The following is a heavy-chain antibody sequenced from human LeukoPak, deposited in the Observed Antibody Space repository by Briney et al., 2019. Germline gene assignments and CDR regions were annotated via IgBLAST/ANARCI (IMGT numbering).Heavy chain of an antibody. V-gene: IGHV4-59*01. Sequence: SETLSLTCTVSGGSISSYYWSWIRQPPGKGLEWIGYIYYSGSTNYNPSLKSRVTISVDTSKNQFSLKLSSVTAADTAVYYCARGLGFGANWFDPWGQGILVTVSS. J-gene: IGHJ5*02. CDR2: IYYSGST. CDR1: GGSISSYY. CDR3: ARGLGFGANWFDP. D-gene: IGHD3-10*01.